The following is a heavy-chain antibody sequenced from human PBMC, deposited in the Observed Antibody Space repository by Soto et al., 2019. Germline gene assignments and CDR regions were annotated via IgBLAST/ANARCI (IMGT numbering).Heavy chain of an antibody. D-gene: IGHD3-22*01. J-gene: IGHJ4*02. CDR2: ISAYNGNT. CDR1: GYTFTSYG. Sequence: VKVSCKASGYTFTSYGISWVRQAPGQGLEWMGWISAYNGNTNYAQKLQGRVTMTTDTSTSTAYMELRSLRSDDTAVYYCAREGLDYYDSSGFFDYWGQGTLVTVSS. V-gene: IGHV1-18*01. CDR3: AREGLDYYDSSGFFDY.